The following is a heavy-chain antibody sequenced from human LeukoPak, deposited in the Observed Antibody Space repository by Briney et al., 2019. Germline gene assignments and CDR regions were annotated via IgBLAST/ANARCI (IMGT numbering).Heavy chain of an antibody. CDR3: ARRIAVAGRNYYYYYMDV. D-gene: IGHD6-19*01. CDR2: IYTSGST. V-gene: IGHV4-61*02. Sequence: PSETLSLTCTVSGGSISSGSYYWSWIRQPAGKGLEWIGRIYTSGSTNYNPSLKSRVTISVDTSKNQFSLKLSSVTAADTAVYYCARRIAVAGRNYYYYYMDVWGKGTTVTISS. CDR1: GGSISSGSYY. J-gene: IGHJ6*03.